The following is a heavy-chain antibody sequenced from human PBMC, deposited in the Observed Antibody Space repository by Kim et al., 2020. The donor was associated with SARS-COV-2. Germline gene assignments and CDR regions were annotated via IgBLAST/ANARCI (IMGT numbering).Heavy chain of an antibody. CDR3: AKDLYYDSSGYWDGYYYYGMDV. J-gene: IGHJ6*02. CDR1: GFTFSSYG. Sequence: GGSLRLSCAASGFTFSSYGMHWVRQAPGKGLEWVAVISYDGSNKYYADSVKGRFTISRDNSKNTLYLQMNSLRAEDTAVYYCAKDLYYDSSGYWDGYYYYGMDVWGQGTTVTVSS. V-gene: IGHV3-30*18. D-gene: IGHD3-22*01. CDR2: ISYDGSNK.